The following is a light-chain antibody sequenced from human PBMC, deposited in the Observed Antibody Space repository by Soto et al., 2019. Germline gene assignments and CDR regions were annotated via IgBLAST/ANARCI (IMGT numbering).Light chain of an antibody. Sequence: DIQMTQSPSSLSASVGDRVTIICRASQSISNYLNWYQQKPGKAPKLLIYAASSLQSGVPSRFSGSGSGTDFTLTISSLQPEDFATYYCQQSYSTPYTFGQGTKVDIK. CDR1: QSISNY. CDR2: AAS. CDR3: QQSYSTPYT. J-gene: IGKJ2*01. V-gene: IGKV1-39*01.